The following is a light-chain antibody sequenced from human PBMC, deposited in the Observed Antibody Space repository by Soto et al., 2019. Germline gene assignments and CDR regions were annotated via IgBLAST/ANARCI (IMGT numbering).Light chain of an antibody. V-gene: IGKV3-15*01. CDR1: QSARSS. CDR2: DVS. Sequence: VVVTQSPAIMSVSPAERATLSCRASQSARSSLGWYQQKPGQSPSLLIYDVSIRATGIPARFNGSGSVTEFTLTISCLQSEDFAVYCCQDYTKWPPTFAQGTRLEIK. J-gene: IGKJ5*01. CDR3: QDYTKWPPT.